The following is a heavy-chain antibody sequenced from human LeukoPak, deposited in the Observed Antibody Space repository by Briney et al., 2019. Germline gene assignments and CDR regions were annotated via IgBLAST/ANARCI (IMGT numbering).Heavy chain of an antibody. Sequence: SETRSLTCAVYGGTFRGYYWSWIRQPPGKGLEWIGEIHYTGATNYKPSLTSRVTISGDPSKNQVSLRVYSVTAADTAVYYCARGVLGPYYFDLWGRGTLVTVSS. CDR1: GGTFRGYY. J-gene: IGHJ2*01. CDR3: ARGVLGPYYFDL. CDR2: IHYTGAT. V-gene: IGHV4-34*01. D-gene: IGHD7-27*01.